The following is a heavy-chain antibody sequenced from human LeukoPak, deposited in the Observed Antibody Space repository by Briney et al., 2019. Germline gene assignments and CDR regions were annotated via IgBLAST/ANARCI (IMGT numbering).Heavy chain of an antibody. CDR1: GGSFSGYY. CDR3: ARGRNTAGPSEESDY. CDR2: INHSGST. D-gene: IGHD3-16*02. Sequence: SDTLSLTCAVYGGSFSGYYWSWIRQPPGKGLEWIGEINHSGSTNYNPSLKSRVTISVDTSKNQFSLKLSSVTAADTAVYYCARGRNTAGPSEESDYWGQGTLVTVSS. J-gene: IGHJ4*02. V-gene: IGHV4-34*01.